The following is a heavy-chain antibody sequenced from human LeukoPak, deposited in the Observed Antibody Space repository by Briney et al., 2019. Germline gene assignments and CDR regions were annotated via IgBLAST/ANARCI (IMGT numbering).Heavy chain of an antibody. Sequence: SQTLSLTCSVSGDSISRYYWSWIRQPPGKGLEWIGYIHYSGSTNNNPSLKSRLTISIDTSKNQFSLKLSSVTAADTAVYYCARNYASGNYFDFYYYNMDVWGQGTTVTVSS. D-gene: IGHD3-10*01. J-gene: IGHJ6*02. V-gene: IGHV4-59*01. CDR1: GDSISRYY. CDR3: ARNYASGNYFDFYYYNMDV. CDR2: IHYSGST.